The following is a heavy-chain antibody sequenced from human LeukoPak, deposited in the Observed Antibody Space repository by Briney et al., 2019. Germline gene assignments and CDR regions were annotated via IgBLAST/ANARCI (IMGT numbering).Heavy chain of an antibody. CDR1: GGSISSYY. J-gene: IGHJ4*02. D-gene: IGHD5-24*01. V-gene: IGHV4-59*12. Sequence: SETLSLTCTVSGGSISSYYWSWIRQPPGKGLEWIGYIYYSGSTNYNPSLKSRVTISVDTSKNQFSLKLSSVTAADTAVYYCARRDGYNYNYWGQGTLVTVSS. CDR3: ARRDGYNYNY. CDR2: IYYSGST.